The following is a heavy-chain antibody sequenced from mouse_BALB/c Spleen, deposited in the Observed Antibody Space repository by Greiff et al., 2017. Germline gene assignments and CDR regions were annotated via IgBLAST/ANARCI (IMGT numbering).Heavy chain of an antibody. CDR2: INPSTGYT. CDR3: ARDDYVAWFAY. CDR1: GYTFTSYW. D-gene: IGHD2-4*01. V-gene: IGHV1-7*01. Sequence: QVQLQQSGAELAKPGASVKMSCKASGYTFTSYWMHWVKQRPGQGLEWIGYINPSTGYTEYNQKFKDKATLTADKSSSTAYMQLSSLTSEDSAVYYCARDDYVAWFAYWGQGTLVTVSA. J-gene: IGHJ3*01.